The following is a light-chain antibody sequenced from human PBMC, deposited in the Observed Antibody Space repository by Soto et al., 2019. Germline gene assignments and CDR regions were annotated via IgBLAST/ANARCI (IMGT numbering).Light chain of an antibody. CDR2: AAS. V-gene: IGKV3-15*01. CDR3: QQYSNWPPYT. CDR1: QSVSSK. Sequence: EIVMTQSPATLSVSPGERATLACRASQSVSSKLAWYQQKPGQAPRLLIYAASTRATGIPARFSGSGSGTEFTLTITSLQSEDFAVYYCQQYSNWPPYTFGPGTKLEIK. J-gene: IGKJ2*01.